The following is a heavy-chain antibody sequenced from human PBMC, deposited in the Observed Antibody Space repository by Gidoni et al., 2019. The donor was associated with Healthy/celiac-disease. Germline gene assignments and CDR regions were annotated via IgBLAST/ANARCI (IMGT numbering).Heavy chain of an antibody. V-gene: IGHV3-30*03. CDR2: ISYDGSNK. CDR1: GFTFRRYG. D-gene: IGHD3-10*01. J-gene: IGHJ4*02. Sequence: QVQLVESGGGVVQPGRSLRLSCAASGFTFRRYGMHWVRQAPGKGLEWVAVISYDGSNKYYADSVKGRFTISRDNSKNTLYLQMNSLRAEDTAVYYCAPSGDDPSFLPSFLGYWGQGTLVTVSS. CDR3: APSGDDPSFLPSFLGY.